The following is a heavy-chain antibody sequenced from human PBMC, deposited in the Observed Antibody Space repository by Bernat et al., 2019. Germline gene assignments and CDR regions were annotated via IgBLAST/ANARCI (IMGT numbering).Heavy chain of an antibody. CDR1: GGSISSGGYY. V-gene: IGHV4-31*03. Sequence: QVQMQESGPGLVKPSKTLSLTCTVSGGSISSGGYYWSWIRQHPGKGLEWIGYIYYSGSTYYNPSLKSRVTISVDTSKNQFSLKLSSVTAADTAVYYCARGGITFGGVRSDAFDIWGQGTMVTVSS. CDR2: IYYSGST. CDR3: ARGGITFGGVRSDAFDI. J-gene: IGHJ3*02. D-gene: IGHD3-16*01.